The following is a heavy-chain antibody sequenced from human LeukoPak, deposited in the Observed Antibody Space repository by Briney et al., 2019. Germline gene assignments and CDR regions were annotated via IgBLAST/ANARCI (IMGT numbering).Heavy chain of an antibody. CDR2: ITGSSSHM. CDR1: RFIFSNYE. V-gene: IGHV3-48*03. Sequence: PGGSLRLSCVASRFIFSNYEMIWVRQAPGKGLEWVSYITGSSSHMYYADSVKGRFTTSRDNAKNSLYLQMNSLRAEDTALYYCARRSRYDYDSSGYYSFDYWGQGTLVTVSS. CDR3: ARRSRYDYDSSGYYSFDY. D-gene: IGHD3-22*01. J-gene: IGHJ4*02.